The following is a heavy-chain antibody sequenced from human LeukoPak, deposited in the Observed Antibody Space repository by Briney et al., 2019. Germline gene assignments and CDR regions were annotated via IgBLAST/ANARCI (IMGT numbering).Heavy chain of an antibody. CDR3: AREYYYDSSGADHNWFDP. CDR2: IYYSGST. J-gene: IGHJ5*02. D-gene: IGHD3-22*01. V-gene: IGHV4-61*01. CDR1: GGSISSSSYH. Sequence: SETLSLTCSVSGGSISSSSYHWGWIRQPPGKGLEWIGYIYYSGSTNYNPSLKSRVTISVDTSKNQFSLKLSSVTAADTAVYYCAREYYYDSSGADHNWFDPWGQGTLVTVSS.